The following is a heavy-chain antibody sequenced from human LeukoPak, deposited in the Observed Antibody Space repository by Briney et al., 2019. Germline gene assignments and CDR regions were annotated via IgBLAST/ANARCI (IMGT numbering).Heavy chain of an antibody. J-gene: IGHJ3*02. CDR2: INHSGST. D-gene: IGHD3-22*01. CDR1: GGSFSGYY. Sequence: SETLSLTCAVYGGSFSGYYWSWIRQPPGKGLEWIGKINHSGSTNYNPSLKSRVTISVDTSKNQFSLKLSSVTAADTAVYYCARGLYYYDSSGSTSREPDAFDIWGQGTMVTVSS. CDR3: ARGLYYYDSSGSTSREPDAFDI. V-gene: IGHV4-34*01.